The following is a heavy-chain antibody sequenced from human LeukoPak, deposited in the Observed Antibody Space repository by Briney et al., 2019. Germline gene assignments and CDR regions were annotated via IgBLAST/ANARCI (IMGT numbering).Heavy chain of an antibody. J-gene: IGHJ4*02. Sequence: SETLSLTCTVSGGSISSYYWSWIRQPAGKGLEWIGRIYTSGSTNYNPSLKSRVTMSVDTSKNQFSLKLSSVTAADTAVYYCARDIKKYSYSSSSYFDYWGQGTLVTVSS. D-gene: IGHD6-6*01. CDR3: ARDIKKYSYSSSSYFDY. CDR2: IYTSGST. V-gene: IGHV4-4*07. CDR1: GGSISSYY.